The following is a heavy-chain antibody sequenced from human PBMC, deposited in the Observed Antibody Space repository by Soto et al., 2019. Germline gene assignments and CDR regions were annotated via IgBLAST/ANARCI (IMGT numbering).Heavy chain of an antibody. CDR1: GFTFSSYA. CDR3: AKDQGRYFDWSPNLIDY. Sequence: GGSLRLSCAASGFTFSSYAMSWVRQAPGKGLEWVSAISGSGGSTYYADSVKGRFTISRDNSKNTLYLQMNSLRAEDTAVYYCAKDQGRYFDWSPNLIDYWGQGTLVTVSS. CDR2: ISGSGGST. D-gene: IGHD3-9*01. V-gene: IGHV3-23*01. J-gene: IGHJ4*02.